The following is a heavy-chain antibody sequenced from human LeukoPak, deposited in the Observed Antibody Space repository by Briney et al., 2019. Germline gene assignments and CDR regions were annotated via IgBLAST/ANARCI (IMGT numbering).Heavy chain of an antibody. J-gene: IGHJ6*02. D-gene: IGHD3-10*01. CDR1: GFTFTSSA. Sequence: GTSVKVSCKASGFTFTSSAMQWVRQARGQRLEWIGWIVVGSGNTNYAQKFQERVTITRDMSTGTAYMELSSLRSEDTAVYYCAANVLLWFGEPYYYGMDVWGQGTTVTVSS. V-gene: IGHV1-58*02. CDR2: IVVGSGNT. CDR3: AANVLLWFGEPYYYGMDV.